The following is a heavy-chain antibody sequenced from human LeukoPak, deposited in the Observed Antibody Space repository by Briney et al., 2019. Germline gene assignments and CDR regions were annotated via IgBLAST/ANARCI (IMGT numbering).Heavy chain of an antibody. CDR2: LYSDGTT. Sequence: GGSLRLFCAASGLSVSSNYMSWVRQAPGKGLEWVSVLYSDGTTYYADSVKGRFTISRDNSKNTLYLQMNSLRAEDTAVYYCVRGMGVSMLYYFDYWGHGTLVTVSS. CDR3: VRGMGVSMLYYFDY. CDR1: GLSVSSNY. V-gene: IGHV3-66*02. D-gene: IGHD3-10*01. J-gene: IGHJ4*01.